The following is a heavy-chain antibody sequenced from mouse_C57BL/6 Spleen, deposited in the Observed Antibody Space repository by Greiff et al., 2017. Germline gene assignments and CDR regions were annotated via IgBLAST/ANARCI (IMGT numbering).Heavy chain of an antibody. CDR2: ITPNYGTS. D-gene: IGHD2-4*01. Sequence: VQLLPSGPELVKPGASVQISCKASGFSFTDYNMNWVKQSNGKSLEWIGVITPNYGTSSYNQKFKGKATLTIDQSSITPYMPLNSLTSEDAAVYYCETAYDYPYAMDYWGQGTLVTVSS. V-gene: IGHV1-39*01. CDR3: ETAYDYPYAMDY. J-gene: IGHJ4*01. CDR1: GFSFTDYN.